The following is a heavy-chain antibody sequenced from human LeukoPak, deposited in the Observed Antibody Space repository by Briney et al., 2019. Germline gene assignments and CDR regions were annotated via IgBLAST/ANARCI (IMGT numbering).Heavy chain of an antibody. CDR3: ARGLMGADAFDI. Sequence: PSETLSLTCAVYGGSFSGYYWSWIRQPPGKGLEWIGEINHSGSTNYNPSLKSRFTISVDTSKNQFSLKLSSVTAADTAVYYCARGLMGADAFDIWGQGTMVTVSS. V-gene: IGHV4-34*01. D-gene: IGHD4/OR15-4a*01. CDR2: INHSGST. CDR1: GGSFSGYY. J-gene: IGHJ3*02.